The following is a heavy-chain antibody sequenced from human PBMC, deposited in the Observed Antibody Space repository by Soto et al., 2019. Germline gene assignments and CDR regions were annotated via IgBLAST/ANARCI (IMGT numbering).Heavy chain of an antibody. D-gene: IGHD3-16*01. CDR1: GYTFTSYA. J-gene: IGHJ5*02. CDR2: INAGNGNT. V-gene: IGHV1-3*05. CDR3: ARVVWGDNWFDP. Sequence: QVQLVQSGAEEKKPGASVKVSCKASGYTFTSYAMHWVRQAPGQRLEWMGWINAGNGNTKYSQKFQGRVTITRDTSASTAYMELSSLRSEDTAVYYCARVVWGDNWFDPWGQGNLGTFSS.